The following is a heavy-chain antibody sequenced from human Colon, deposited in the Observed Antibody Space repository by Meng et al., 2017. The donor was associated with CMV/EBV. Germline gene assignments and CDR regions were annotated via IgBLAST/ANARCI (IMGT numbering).Heavy chain of an antibody. Sequence: GGSLRLSCVASGFIVSSNYMNWVRQTPGKGLEWVSIIYSGGSTYYADSVKGRFTISRDNSKNTVYLQMNHLRVEDTAVYYCARDGWLNYAYGMDVWGQGTTVTVSS. J-gene: IGHJ6*02. V-gene: IGHV3-53*05. CDR2: IYSGGST. CDR1: GFIVSSNY. D-gene: IGHD6-19*01. CDR3: ARDGWLNYAYGMDV.